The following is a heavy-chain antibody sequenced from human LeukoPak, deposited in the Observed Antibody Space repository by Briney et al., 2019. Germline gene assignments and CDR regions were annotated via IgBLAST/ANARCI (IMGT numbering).Heavy chain of an antibody. CDR2: LNPKSGDT. CDR1: GYTFTDFH. V-gene: IGHV1-2*02. J-gene: IGHJ4*02. D-gene: IGHD1-26*01. Sequence: ASVKVSCKASGYTFTDFHMSWVRQAPGHGLEWMGWLNPKSGDTNFAQKFQGRVTMTRETSISTAYMELSSLRSEDTAVYYCARDVGETDYWGQGTLVTVSS. CDR3: ARDVGETDY.